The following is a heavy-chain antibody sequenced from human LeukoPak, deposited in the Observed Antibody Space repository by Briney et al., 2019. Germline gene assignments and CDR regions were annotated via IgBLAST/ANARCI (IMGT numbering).Heavy chain of an antibody. CDR2: MNPNSGNT. D-gene: IGHD3-22*01. CDR1: GYTFTSYD. J-gene: IGHJ6*02. CDR3: AREDSSGYYYYYYGMDV. V-gene: IGHV1-8*01. Sequence: ASVKVSCKASGYTFTSYDINWVRQATGQGLEWMGWMNPNSGNTGYAQKFQGRVTMTRNTSISTAYMELSSLRSEDTAVYYCAREDSSGYYYYYYGMDVWGQGTTVTVSS.